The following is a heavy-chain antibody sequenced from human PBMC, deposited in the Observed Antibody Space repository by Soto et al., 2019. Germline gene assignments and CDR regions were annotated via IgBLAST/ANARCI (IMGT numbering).Heavy chain of an antibody. D-gene: IGHD3-10*01. CDR2: ISAYNGNT. V-gene: IGHV1-18*01. CDR3: ARPLYYGSGSGDGGDFDL. CDR1: GYTFTSYG. Sequence: QVQLVQSGAEVKKPGASVKVSCKASGYTFTSYGISWVRQAPGQGLEWMGWISAYNGNTNYAQKLQGRVTMTTDTSTSTAYMELRSLRSDDTAVYYWARPLYYGSGSGDGGDFDLWGRGTLVTVSS. J-gene: IGHJ2*01.